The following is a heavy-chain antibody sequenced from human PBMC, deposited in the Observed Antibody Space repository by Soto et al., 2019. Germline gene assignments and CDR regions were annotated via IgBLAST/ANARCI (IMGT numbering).Heavy chain of an antibody. D-gene: IGHD3-10*01. CDR1: GYTFSNYG. V-gene: IGHV1-18*01. Sequence: GASVKVSCKASGYTFSNYGISWVRQAPGQGLEWMGWISAYNGNIKFAQKVQGRVTMTTDTFTSTAYMELRSLRSDDTAVYYCARDHPGEGAAMFALWGQGTLVTVTS. CDR2: ISAYNGNI. CDR3: ARDHPGEGAAMFAL. J-gene: IGHJ4*02.